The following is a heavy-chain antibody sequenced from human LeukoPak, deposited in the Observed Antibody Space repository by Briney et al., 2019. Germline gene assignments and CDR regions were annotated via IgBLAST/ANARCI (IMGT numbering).Heavy chain of an antibody. CDR3: ARYSRGVATNLNYFDY. D-gene: IGHD5-12*01. V-gene: IGHV4-39*01. J-gene: IGHJ4*02. CDR1: GGTISSSSYY. CDR2: IYYSGST. Sequence: PSETLSLTCTVSGGTISSSSYYWRWIRQPPGKGLEWIGCIYYSGSTYYNPSLKSRITISVDTSKNQFSLKLSAVTAADTAVYYCARYSRGVATNLNYFDYWGQGTLVTVSS.